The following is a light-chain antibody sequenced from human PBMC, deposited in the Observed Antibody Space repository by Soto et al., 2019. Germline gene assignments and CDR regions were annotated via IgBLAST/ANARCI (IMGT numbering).Light chain of an antibody. CDR2: TAS. CDR1: QGISDY. J-gene: IGKJ5*01. Sequence: DIQLTQSPSFLSASVGDRVTITCRASQGISDYLAWYQQRPGKAPNLLIYTASTLQSGVPSRFSGSGSGTEFTLTINNLQPADFATYYCQQRHSYPITFGQGTRLEIK. CDR3: QQRHSYPIT. V-gene: IGKV1-9*01.